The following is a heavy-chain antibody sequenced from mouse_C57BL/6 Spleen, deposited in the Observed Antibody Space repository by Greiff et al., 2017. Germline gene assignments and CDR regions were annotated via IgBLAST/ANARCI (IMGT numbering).Heavy chain of an antibody. V-gene: IGHV1-62-2*01. CDR2: FYPGSGSI. CDR3: ARHEGGYYAMDC. CDR1: GYTFTEYT. Sequence: QVHVKQSGAELVKPGASVKLSCKASGYTFTEYTIHWVKQRSGQGLEWIGWFYPGSGSIKYNEKFKDKATLTVDKSSSTVYMELSRLTSEDSAVYFCARHEGGYYAMDCWGQGTSVTVSS. J-gene: IGHJ4*01.